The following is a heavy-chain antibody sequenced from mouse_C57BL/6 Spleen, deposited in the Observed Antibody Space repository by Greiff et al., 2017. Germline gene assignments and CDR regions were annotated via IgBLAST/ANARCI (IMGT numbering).Heavy chain of an antibody. J-gene: IGHJ2*01. CDR1: GYAFSSYW. CDR3: ARSYRVTTAGHFDY. D-gene: IGHD1-2*01. V-gene: IGHV1-80*01. CDR2: IYPGDGDT. Sequence: QVQLQQSGAELVKPGASVKISCKASGYAFSSYWMNWVKQRPGKGLEWIGQIYPGDGDTNYNGKFKGKATLTADKSSSTAYMQLSSLTSEDSAVYFCARSYRVTTAGHFDYWGQGTTLTVSS.